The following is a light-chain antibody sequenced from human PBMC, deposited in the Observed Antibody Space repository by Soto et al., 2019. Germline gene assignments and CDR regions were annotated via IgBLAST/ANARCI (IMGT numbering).Light chain of an antibody. J-gene: IGKJ2*01. CDR1: QSISSY. Sequence: DIQMTQSPSSLSASVGDRVTITCRTSQSISSYLNWYQQKPGKAPKLLIYAASSLQSGVPSRFRGSGSGTEFTLTISSLQPEDFATYYWKQSYSTPYTFGQGTKREIK. V-gene: IGKV1-39*01. CDR3: KQSYSTPYT. CDR2: AAS.